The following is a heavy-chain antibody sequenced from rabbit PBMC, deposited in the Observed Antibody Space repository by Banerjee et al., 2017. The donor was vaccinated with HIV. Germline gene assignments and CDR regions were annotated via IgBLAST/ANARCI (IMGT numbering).Heavy chain of an antibody. D-gene: IGHD4-1*01. V-gene: IGHV1S45*01. CDR1: GFSFSSSYW. J-gene: IGHJ4*01. Sequence: QEQLGESGGGLVKPGASLTLTCTVSGFSFSSSYWICWVRQAPGKGLEWIACIYAGSSGDTYYASWAKGRFTISETSSTTVTLQLTSLTAADTATYFCARYSSGWGGYFNLWGPGTLVTVS. CDR2: IYAGSSGDT. CDR3: ARYSSGWGGYFNL.